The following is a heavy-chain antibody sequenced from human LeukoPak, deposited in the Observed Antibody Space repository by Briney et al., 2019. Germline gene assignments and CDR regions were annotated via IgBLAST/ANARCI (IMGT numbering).Heavy chain of an antibody. CDR1: GYSFSNYW. V-gene: IGHV5-51*01. Sequence: GESLKISCQGSGYSFSNYWIAWVRQMPGKGLEWMGIIYPGDSDTRYSPSFQGQVTISADKSISTAYLQWSSLKASDTAMYYCATAAGNDAFDIWGQGTMVTVSS. CDR3: ATAAGNDAFDI. D-gene: IGHD6-13*01. CDR2: IYPGDSDT. J-gene: IGHJ3*02.